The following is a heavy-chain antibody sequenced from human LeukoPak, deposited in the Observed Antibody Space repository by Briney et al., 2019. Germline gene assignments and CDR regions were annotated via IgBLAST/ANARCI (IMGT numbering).Heavy chain of an antibody. V-gene: IGHV4-61*02. J-gene: IGHJ4*02. Sequence: SETLSLTCTVSGGSISSGSYYWSWIRQPAGKGLEWIGRIYTSGSTNYNPSLKSRVTISVDTSKNQFSLKLSSVTAADTAVYYCARGFYDNTGYYKRPIDNWGQGTLVTVSS. D-gene: IGHD3-22*01. CDR2: IYTSGST. CDR1: GGSISSGSYY. CDR3: ARGFYDNTGYYKRPIDN.